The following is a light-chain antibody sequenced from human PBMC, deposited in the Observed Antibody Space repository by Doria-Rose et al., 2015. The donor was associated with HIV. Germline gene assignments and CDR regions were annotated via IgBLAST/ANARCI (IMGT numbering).Light chain of an antibody. Sequence: DIQMTQSPSSLSASVGDRVTLTCQASQDISNYLNWYQQKPGKAPKLLIYGASNLETGVPSRFSGSGSGTDFTFTISSLQPEDIATYYCQQYDSLTLTFGGGTKVEIK. CDR2: GAS. CDR3: QQYDSLTLT. CDR1: QDISNY. J-gene: IGKJ4*01. V-gene: IGKV1-33*01.